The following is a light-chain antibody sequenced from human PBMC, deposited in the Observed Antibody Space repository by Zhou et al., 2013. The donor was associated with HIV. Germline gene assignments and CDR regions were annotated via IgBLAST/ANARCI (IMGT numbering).Light chain of an antibody. J-gene: IGKJ2*01. CDR1: QGIRND. CDR3: QQYDNLPRT. V-gene: IGKV1-33*01. Sequence: DIQMTQSPSSLSASVGDRVTITCRASQGIRNDLGWYQQNPGKAPKLLIYDASNLETGVPSRFSGSGSGTDFTFTISSLQPEDIATYYCQQYDNLPRTFGQGTKLEIK. CDR2: DAS.